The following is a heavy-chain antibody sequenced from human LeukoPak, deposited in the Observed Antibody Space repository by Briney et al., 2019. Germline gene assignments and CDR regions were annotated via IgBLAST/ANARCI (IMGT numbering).Heavy chain of an antibody. J-gene: IGHJ6*02. CDR1: GYTFTSYG. Sequence: GAXVKVSCKASGYTFTSYGISWVGQAPGQGLEWMGWISAYNGNTNYAQKLQGRVTMTTDTSTSTAYMELRSLRSDDTAVYYCARVPGIAQYYYYGMDVWGQGTTVTVSS. CDR2: ISAYNGNT. V-gene: IGHV1-18*01. D-gene: IGHD6-13*01. CDR3: ARVPGIAQYYYYGMDV.